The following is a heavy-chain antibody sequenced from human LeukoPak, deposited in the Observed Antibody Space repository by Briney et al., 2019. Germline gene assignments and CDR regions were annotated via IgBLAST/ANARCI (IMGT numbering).Heavy chain of an antibody. D-gene: IGHD3-9*01. Sequence: ASVKVSCKASGYTFTSFDINWVRQATGQGLEWMGWMNPDSGYTGYAQKFQGRVTTTRNTSTSTAYMELSSLRSEDTAVYYCARAYYDILTGLGGFDPWGQGTLVTVSS. J-gene: IGHJ5*02. CDR3: ARAYYDILTGLGGFDP. CDR2: MNPDSGYT. V-gene: IGHV1-8*01. CDR1: GYTFTSFD.